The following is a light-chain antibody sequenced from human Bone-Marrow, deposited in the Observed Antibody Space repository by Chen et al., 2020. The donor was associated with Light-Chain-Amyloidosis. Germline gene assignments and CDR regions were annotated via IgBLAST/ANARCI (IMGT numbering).Light chain of an antibody. CDR3: SSYTITNTLV. J-gene: IGLJ1*01. CDR2: EVT. CDR1: SSDVGGDNH. Sequence: QSALTQPASVSGSPGQSITISCTGTSSDVGGDNHVSWYQQHPDKAPKLMIYEVTNRPSWVPDRFYGSKSDKKASLTSSGLQTEDEADYFCSSYTITNTLVFGSGTRVTVL. V-gene: IGLV2-14*01.